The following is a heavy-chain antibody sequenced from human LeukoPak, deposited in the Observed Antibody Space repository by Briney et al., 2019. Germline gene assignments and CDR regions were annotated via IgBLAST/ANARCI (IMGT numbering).Heavy chain of an antibody. V-gene: IGHV1-2*04. CDR3: ARALFLTTRRFGGSSGYSLPLGY. CDR2: INPNSGGT. D-gene: IGHD3-22*01. Sequence: ASVKVSFKASGYTFTGYYMHWVRQAPGQGLEWMGWINPNSGGTNYAQKFQGWVTMTRDTSISTAYMELSRLRSDDTAVYYCARALFLTTRRFGGSSGYSLPLGYWGQGTLVTVSS. J-gene: IGHJ4*02. CDR1: GYTFTGYY.